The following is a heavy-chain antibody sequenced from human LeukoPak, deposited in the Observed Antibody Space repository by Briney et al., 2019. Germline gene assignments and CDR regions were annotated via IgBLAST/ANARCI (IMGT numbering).Heavy chain of an antibody. CDR3: ARDTYNWNYPSFDY. V-gene: IGHV1-69*01. CDR2: IILIFGTA. Sequence: SVKVSCKASGGTFSSYAFSWVRQAPGQGLEWMGGIILIFGTANYAQKFQGRVTITADESTSTAYMELSSLRSEDTAVYYCARDTYNWNYPSFDYWGQGTLVTVSS. D-gene: IGHD1-7*01. J-gene: IGHJ4*02. CDR1: GGTFSSYA.